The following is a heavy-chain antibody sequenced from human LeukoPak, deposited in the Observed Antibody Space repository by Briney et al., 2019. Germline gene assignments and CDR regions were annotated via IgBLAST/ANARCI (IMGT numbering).Heavy chain of an antibody. Sequence: GGSLRLSCAASGFTFSSYGMHWVRQAPGKGLEWVAVISYDGSNKYYADSVKGRFTISRDNSKNTLYLQMNSLRAEDTAVYYCAKEGGGIVVVPANNWFDPWGQGTLVTVSS. CDR2: ISYDGSNK. CDR3: AKEGGGIVVVPANNWFDP. J-gene: IGHJ5*02. CDR1: GFTFSSYG. V-gene: IGHV3-30*18. D-gene: IGHD2-2*01.